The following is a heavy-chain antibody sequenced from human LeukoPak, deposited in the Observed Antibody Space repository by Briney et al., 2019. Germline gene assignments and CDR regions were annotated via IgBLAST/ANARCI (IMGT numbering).Heavy chain of an antibody. CDR1: GYTFTSYY. Sequence: SVKVSCKASGYTFTSYYMHWVRQAPGQGLEWMGRIIPIFGTANYAQKFQGRVTITTDESTSTAYMELSSLRSEDTAVYYCARSHDYVWGSYRYIWNYWGQGTLVTVSS. D-gene: IGHD3-16*02. CDR2: IIPIFGTA. V-gene: IGHV1-69*05. CDR3: ARSHDYVWGSYRYIWNY. J-gene: IGHJ4*02.